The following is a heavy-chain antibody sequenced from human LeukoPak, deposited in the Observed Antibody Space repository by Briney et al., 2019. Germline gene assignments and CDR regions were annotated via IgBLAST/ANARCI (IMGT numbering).Heavy chain of an antibody. CDR2: INHSRST. Sequence: SETLSLTCAVYGGSFSGYYWSWIRQPPGKGLEWIGEINHSRSTNYNPSLKSRVTISADTSKNQFSLKLSSVTAADTAVYYCARQRDGYNYPDYFDFWGQGTLVTVSS. CDR1: GGSFSGYY. D-gene: IGHD5-24*01. CDR3: ARQRDGYNYPDYFDF. V-gene: IGHV4-34*01. J-gene: IGHJ4*02.